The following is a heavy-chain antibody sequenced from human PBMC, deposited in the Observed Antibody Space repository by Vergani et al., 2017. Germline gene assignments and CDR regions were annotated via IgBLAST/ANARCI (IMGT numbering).Heavy chain of an antibody. V-gene: IGHV4-34*01. J-gene: IGHJ4*02. CDR1: GGSFSGYY. CDR2: INHSGST. Sequence: QVQLQQWGAGLLKPSETLSLTCAVYGGSFSGYYWSWIRQPPGKGLEWIGEINHSGSTNYNPSLKSRVTISVDTSKNQFSLKLSSVTAAGTAVYYCARSYYDSSGYYFHYWGQGTLVTVSS. CDR3: ARSYYDSSGYYFHY. D-gene: IGHD3-22*01.